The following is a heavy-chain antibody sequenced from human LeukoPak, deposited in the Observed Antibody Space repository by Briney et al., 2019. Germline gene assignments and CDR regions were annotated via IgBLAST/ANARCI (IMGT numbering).Heavy chain of an antibody. Sequence: GGSLRLSCVASGFTFSDYYMSWIRQAPGKGLEWVSYIRCSGTTIHYADSVKGRFTISRDNAKNSLYLQMNSLRAEDTAVYYCARDRGAVTDVFDYWGQGTLVTVSS. CDR2: IRCSGTTI. D-gene: IGHD6-19*01. V-gene: IGHV3-11*04. CDR1: GFTFSDYY. CDR3: ARDRGAVTDVFDY. J-gene: IGHJ4*02.